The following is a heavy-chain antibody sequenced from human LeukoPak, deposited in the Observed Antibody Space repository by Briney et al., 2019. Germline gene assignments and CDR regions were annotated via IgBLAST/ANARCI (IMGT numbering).Heavy chain of an antibody. V-gene: IGHV3-30*04. J-gene: IGHJ4*02. CDR1: GFTFSSYA. CDR3: ARDYYDALEG. Sequence: GGSLRLSCAASGFTFSSYAMRWVRQAPGKGLEWVAVISYDGSNKYYADSVKGRFTISRDNSKNTLYLQMNSLRAEDTAVYYCARDYYDALEGWGQGTLVTVSS. CDR2: ISYDGSNK. D-gene: IGHD3-22*01.